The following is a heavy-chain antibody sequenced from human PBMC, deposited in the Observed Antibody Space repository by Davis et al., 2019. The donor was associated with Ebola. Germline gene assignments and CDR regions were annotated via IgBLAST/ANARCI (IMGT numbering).Heavy chain of an antibody. CDR1: GDTFSSYS. J-gene: IGHJ5*02. V-gene: IGHV1-69*02. D-gene: IGHD6-19*01. CDR2: IIPILAIS. CDR3: ARGAVAGSWFDP. Sequence: AASVKVSCKASGDTFSSYSISWVRQAPGQGLEWMGRIIPILAISNYEQKFQGRVTITADKSTSTAYMELSTLRSEDTAVYYCARGAVAGSWFDPWGQGTLVTVSS.